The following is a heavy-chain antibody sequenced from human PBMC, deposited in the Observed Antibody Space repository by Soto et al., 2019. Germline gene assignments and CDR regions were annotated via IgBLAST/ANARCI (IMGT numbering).Heavy chain of an antibody. Sequence: QITLKESGPTLVKPTQTLTLTCTFSGFSLSTSGVGVGWIRQPPGKALEWLALIYWDDDKRYSPSLKSRLTITKDTSKNQVVLTMTNMDPVDTATYYCAHRSSILLWFGGTNRGWFDPWGQGTLVTVSS. D-gene: IGHD3-10*01. CDR2: IYWDDDK. CDR3: AHRSSILLWFGGTNRGWFDP. J-gene: IGHJ5*02. CDR1: GFSLSTSGVG. V-gene: IGHV2-5*02.